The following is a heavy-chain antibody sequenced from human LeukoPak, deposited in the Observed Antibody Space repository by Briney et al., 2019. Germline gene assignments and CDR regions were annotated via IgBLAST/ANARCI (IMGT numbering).Heavy chain of an antibody. CDR2: INPNSGGT. CDR1: GYTFTGYY. V-gene: IGHV1-2*04. D-gene: IGHD3-10*01. J-gene: IGHJ4*02. CDR3: ARGGLLWFGEFGDY. Sequence: GSVKVSCKASGYTFTGYYMHWVRQAPGQGLEWMGWINPNSGGTNYAQKFQGWVTMTRDTSISTAYMELSRLRSDDTAVYYCARGGLLWFGEFGDYWGQGTLVTVSS.